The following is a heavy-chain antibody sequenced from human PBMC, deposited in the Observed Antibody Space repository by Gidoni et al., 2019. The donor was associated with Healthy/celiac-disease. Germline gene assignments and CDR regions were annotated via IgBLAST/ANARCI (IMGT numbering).Heavy chain of an antibody. V-gene: IGHV1-8*01. Sequence: QVQLVQSGAEVKKPAASVKVSCKASGYTFTSYDINWVRQATGQGLEWMGGMNPNSGNTGYAQKFQGRVTMTRNTSISTAYMELSSLRSEDTAVYYGAVGCSSTSCPVIYWGQGTLVTVSS. CDR1: GYTFTSYD. D-gene: IGHD2-2*01. CDR3: AVGCSSTSCPVIY. J-gene: IGHJ4*02. CDR2: MNPNSGNT.